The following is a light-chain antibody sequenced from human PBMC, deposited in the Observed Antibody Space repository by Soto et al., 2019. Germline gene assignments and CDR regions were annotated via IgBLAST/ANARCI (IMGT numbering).Light chain of an antibody. CDR3: AAWDDSLNVLV. CDR1: SSNIGSNT. V-gene: IGLV1-44*01. J-gene: IGLJ1*01. Sequence: QPVLTQPPSASGTPGQRVTISCSGSSSNIGSNTVNWYQQLPGTAPKLLIYNNNQRPSGVPDRFSGSKSGTSASLAISGLQSEDEADYYCAAWDDSLNVLVFGTGTKLTVL. CDR2: NNN.